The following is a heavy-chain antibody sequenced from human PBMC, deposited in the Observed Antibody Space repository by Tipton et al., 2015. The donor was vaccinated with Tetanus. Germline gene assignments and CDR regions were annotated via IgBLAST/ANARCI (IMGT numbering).Heavy chain of an antibody. Sequence: SLRLSCVASGFTFSSFGMNWVRQAPGKGLEWVSYISTATSHTDYADSVKGRFAISRDKAKNSLYLQMNSLRAEDTALYYYAKGAGELWSGWNYGMDVWGQGTTVTVSS. D-gene: IGHD3-3*01. V-gene: IGHV3-21*05. CDR3: AKGAGELWSGWNYGMDV. CDR2: ISTATSHT. J-gene: IGHJ6*02. CDR1: GFTFSSFG.